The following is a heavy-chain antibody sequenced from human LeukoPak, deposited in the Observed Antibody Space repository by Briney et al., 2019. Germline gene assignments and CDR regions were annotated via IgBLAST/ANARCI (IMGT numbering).Heavy chain of an antibody. D-gene: IGHD3-22*01. CDR1: GYSISSGYY. V-gene: IGHV4-38-2*02. J-gene: IGHJ5*02. Sequence: SETLSLTCTVSGYSISSGYYWGWIRQPPGKGLEWIGSIYHSGSTYYNPSLKSRVNISVDTSKNQCSLKLSSVTAADTAVYYCARQKQTYYYDSSGYYRRYNWFDPWGQGTLVTVSS. CDR2: IYHSGST. CDR3: ARQKQTYYYDSSGYYRRYNWFDP.